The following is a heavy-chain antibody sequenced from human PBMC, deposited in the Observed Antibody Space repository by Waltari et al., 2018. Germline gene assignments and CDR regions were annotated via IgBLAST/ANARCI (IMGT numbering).Heavy chain of an antibody. V-gene: IGHV1-2*02. Sequence: QVQLVQSGAEVKKPGASVKVSCKASGYTFTGYYMHWVRQAPGQGLEWMGGINPNSGGPNYAQKFQGRVTMTRDTSISTAYMELSRLRSDDTAVYYCARDCFFLDWNCDDGGYWGQGTLVTVSS. J-gene: IGHJ4*02. CDR3: ARDCFFLDWNCDDGGY. CDR2: INPNSGGP. D-gene: IGHD3-3*01. CDR1: GYTFTGYY.